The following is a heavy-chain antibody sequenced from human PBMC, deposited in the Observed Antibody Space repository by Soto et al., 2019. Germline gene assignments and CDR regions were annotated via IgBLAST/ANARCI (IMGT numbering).Heavy chain of an antibody. CDR2: IRSKAYGGTT. Sequence: SLSLSCTEIGFPFGDYAMSWVRQAQGTGLEWVGFIRSKAYGGTTEYAASVKGRFTISRDDSKSIAYLQMNSLKTEDTAVYYCTRESIVGATGGGYYYYYYGMDVWGQGT. J-gene: IGHJ6*01. CDR3: TRESIVGATGGGYYYYYYGMDV. V-gene: IGHV3-49*04. CDR1: GFPFGDYA. D-gene: IGHD1-26*01.